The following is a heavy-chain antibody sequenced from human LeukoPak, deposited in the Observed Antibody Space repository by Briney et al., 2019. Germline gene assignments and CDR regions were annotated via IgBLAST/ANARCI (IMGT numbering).Heavy chain of an antibody. D-gene: IGHD3-22*01. V-gene: IGHV4-4*02. Sequence: SGTPSLTCAVSGGSISSSNWWSWVRQPPGKGLEWIGEIYHSGSTNYNPSLKSRVTISVDKSKNQFSLKLSSVTAADTAVYYCARALPHYYDSSGYRENDAFDIWGQGTMVTVSS. CDR3: ARALPHYYDSSGYRENDAFDI. CDR1: GGSISSSNW. J-gene: IGHJ3*02. CDR2: IYHSGST.